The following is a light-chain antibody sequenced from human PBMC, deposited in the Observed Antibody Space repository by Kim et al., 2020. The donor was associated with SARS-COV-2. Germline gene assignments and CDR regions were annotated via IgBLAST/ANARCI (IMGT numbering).Light chain of an antibody. CDR1: NIGRQT. Sequence: PGKAARITCGGKNIGRQTVHWYQQKPGEAPVRVVYDNSDRPSGIPERFSGSSSGNTATLTISRVEAGDEADYFCQVWDNSDDPVVFGGGTQLTVL. CDR3: QVWDNSDDPVV. V-gene: IGLV3-21*03. J-gene: IGLJ2*01. CDR2: DNS.